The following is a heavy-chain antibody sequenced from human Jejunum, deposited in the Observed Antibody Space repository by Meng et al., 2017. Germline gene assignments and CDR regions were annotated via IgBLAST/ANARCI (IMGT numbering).Heavy chain of an antibody. CDR3: AGGGIVAVRAAADY. CDR1: GFTFSDSY. Sequence: GGSLRLSCAVSGFTFSDSYMSWIRQAPGKGLEWVSYVSSSGTVIYHADSVKGRFTISRDNAKNSVYLQMNSLRAEDTAIYYCAGGGIVAVRAAADYWGQGTVVTVSS. J-gene: IGHJ4*02. D-gene: IGHD2-2*01. V-gene: IGHV3-11*01. CDR2: VSSSGTVI.